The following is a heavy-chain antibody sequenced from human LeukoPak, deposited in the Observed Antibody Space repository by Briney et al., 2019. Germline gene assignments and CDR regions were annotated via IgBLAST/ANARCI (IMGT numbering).Heavy chain of an antibody. CDR1: TYSISSGHY. D-gene: IGHD3-10*01. CDR2: VYHSANT. Sequence: PSETLSLTCSVSTYSISSGHYWGWIRQPPGKGLEWIGSVYHSANTYYNPSLKGRVTISVDTSKNQFSLRVSSVSAADTAVYYCAGWFGELLPLFAYWGQGALVTVSS. V-gene: IGHV4-38-2*02. CDR3: AGWFGELLPLFAY. J-gene: IGHJ4*02.